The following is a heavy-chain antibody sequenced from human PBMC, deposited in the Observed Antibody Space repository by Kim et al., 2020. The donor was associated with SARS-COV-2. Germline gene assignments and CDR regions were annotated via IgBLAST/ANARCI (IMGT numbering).Heavy chain of an antibody. CDR3: ARVGSTLYGSGSTRRFDY. J-gene: IGHJ4*02. D-gene: IGHD3-10*01. CDR1: GYTFTSYG. Sequence: ASVKVSCKASGYTFTSYGISWVRQAPGQGLEWMGWISAYNGNTNYAQNLQGRVTMTTDTSTSTAYMELRSLRSDDTAVYYCARVGSTLYGSGSTRRFDYWGQGTLVTVSS. CDR2: ISAYNGNT. V-gene: IGHV1-18*01.